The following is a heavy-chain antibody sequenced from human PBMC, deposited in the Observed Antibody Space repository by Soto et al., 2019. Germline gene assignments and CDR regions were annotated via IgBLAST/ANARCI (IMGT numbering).Heavy chain of an antibody. CDR3: ARGVGADEGYFDY. CDR1: GFIFSSYG. CDR2: IRNDGSNK. J-gene: IGHJ4*02. V-gene: IGHV3-33*01. Sequence: GGSLRLSCAASGFIFSSYGMHWVRQAPGKGLEWVAVIRNDGSNKYYADSVKGRFTISRDNSKNTLYLQMNSLRAEDTAVYYCARGVGADEGYFDYWGQGTPVTVSS. D-gene: IGHD1-26*01.